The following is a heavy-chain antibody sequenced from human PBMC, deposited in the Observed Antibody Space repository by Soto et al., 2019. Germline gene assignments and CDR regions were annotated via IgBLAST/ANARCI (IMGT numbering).Heavy chain of an antibody. CDR2: VFYTGFT. CDR3: ATSQKGYNWNYFDH. Sequence: SETLSLTCAVSGGSISGSCNSWGWLRQSAGKGSEWIGSVFYTGFTSYSPSLESRVSVSVDTSKNQFSLKVSGVSAADTAVYYCATSQKGYNWNYFDHWGQGALVTVS. D-gene: IGHD1-20*01. J-gene: IGHJ4*02. V-gene: IGHV4-39*01. CDR1: GGSISGSCNS.